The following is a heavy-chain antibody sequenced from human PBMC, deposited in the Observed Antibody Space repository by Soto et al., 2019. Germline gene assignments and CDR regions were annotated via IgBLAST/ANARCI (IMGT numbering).Heavy chain of an antibody. V-gene: IGHV1-58*01. D-gene: IGHD3-3*01. CDR3: AEVRFLEWPYGTDV. CDR2: IVVGSGNT. Sequence: ASVKVSCKASGFTFTSSAVQWVRQARGQRLEWIGWIVVGSGNTNYAQKFQERVTITRDMSTSTAYMELSSLRSEDTAVYYCAEVRFLEWPYGTDVRGQGTTVTVSS. J-gene: IGHJ6*02. CDR1: GFTFTSSA.